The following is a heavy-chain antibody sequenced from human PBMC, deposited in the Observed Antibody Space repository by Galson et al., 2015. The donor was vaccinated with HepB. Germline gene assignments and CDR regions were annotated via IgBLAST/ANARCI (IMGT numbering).Heavy chain of an antibody. CDR1: GFTFSNYA. V-gene: IGHV3-30*04. D-gene: IGHD7-27*01. CDR2: ISYDGSEQ. CDR3: AKGRATLGIDYIFPI. Sequence: SLRLSCAASGFTFSNYAMHWVRQTPGKVLEWVAAISYDGSEQHYGDSAKGRFTISRDKSKNTLYLQMSSLRAEDTAVYYCAKGRATLGIDYIFPIWGRGTMVTVSS. J-gene: IGHJ3*02.